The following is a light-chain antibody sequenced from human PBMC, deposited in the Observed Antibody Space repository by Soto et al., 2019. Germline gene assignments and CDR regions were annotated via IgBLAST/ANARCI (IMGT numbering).Light chain of an antibody. CDR2: EVS. V-gene: IGLV2-8*01. CDR1: SSDVGGYNY. CDR3: CSYAGSNNVV. J-gene: IGLJ2*01. Sequence: QSVLTQPPSASGSPGQSVTISCTGTSSDVGGYNYVSWYQQYPGKAPTLMIYEVSERPSGVPDRFSGSKSGNTASLTVSGLQAEDEADYYCCSYAGSNNVVFGGGTKLTVL.